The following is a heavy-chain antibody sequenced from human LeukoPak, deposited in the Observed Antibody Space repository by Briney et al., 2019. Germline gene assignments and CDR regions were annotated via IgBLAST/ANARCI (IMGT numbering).Heavy chain of an antibody. CDR2: MNPNSGNT. V-gene: IGHV1-8*01. Sequence: GASVKVSCKASGYTFTSYDINWVRQATGQGLEWMGWMNPNSGNTGYAQKFQGRVTMTRNTSISTAYMELSSLRSEDTAVYYCARSIPLWKALRRDWFDSWGQGTLVTVSS. J-gene: IGHJ5*01. CDR1: GYTFTSYD. D-gene: IGHD3-10*01. CDR3: ARSIPLWKALRRDWFDS.